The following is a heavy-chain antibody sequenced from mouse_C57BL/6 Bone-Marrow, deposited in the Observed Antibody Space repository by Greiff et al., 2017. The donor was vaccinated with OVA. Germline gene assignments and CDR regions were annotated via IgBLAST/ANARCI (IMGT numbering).Heavy chain of an antibody. Sequence: VQLQQPGAELVRPGTSVKLSCTASGYTFTSYWMHWVKPRPGQGLEWIGVIDPSASYTNYNQQFKGKATLTVDPSSSTAYMQLSSLTSEDSAVYYWARRTMVTTGRSYWYFDVWGTGTTVTVSS. J-gene: IGHJ1*03. CDR1: GYTFTSYW. D-gene: IGHD2-2*01. CDR2: IDPSASYT. V-gene: IGHV1-59*01. CDR3: ARRTMVTTGRSYWYFDV.